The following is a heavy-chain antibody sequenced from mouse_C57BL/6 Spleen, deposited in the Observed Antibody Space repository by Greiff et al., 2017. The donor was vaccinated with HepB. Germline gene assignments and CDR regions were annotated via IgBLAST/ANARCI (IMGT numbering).Heavy chain of an antibody. Sequence: VKLMESGPGLVQPSQSLSITCTVSGFSLTSYGVHWVRQSPGKGLEWLGVIWSGGSTDYNAAFISRLSISKDNSKSQVFFKMNSLQADDTAIYYCARWGIITTVVDYAMDYWGQGTSVTVSS. CDR3: ARWGIITTVVDYAMDY. V-gene: IGHV2-2*01. CDR2: IWSGGST. CDR1: GFSLTSYG. D-gene: IGHD1-1*01. J-gene: IGHJ4*01.